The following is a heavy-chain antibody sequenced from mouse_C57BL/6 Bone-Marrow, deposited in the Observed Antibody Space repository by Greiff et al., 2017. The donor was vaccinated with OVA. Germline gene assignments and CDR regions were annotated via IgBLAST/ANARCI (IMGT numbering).Heavy chain of an antibody. CDR1: GYTFTSYG. J-gene: IGHJ4*01. D-gene: IGHD2-5*01. CDR3: AREGSLYYSNYFYAMDY. V-gene: IGHV1-81*01. CDR2: IYPRSGNT. Sequence: VKLQESGAELARPGASVKLSCKASGYTFTSYGISWVKQRTGQGLEWIGEIYPRSGNTYYNEKFKGKATLTADKSSSTAYMELRSLTSEDSAVYFCAREGSLYYSNYFYAMDYWGQGTSVTVSS.